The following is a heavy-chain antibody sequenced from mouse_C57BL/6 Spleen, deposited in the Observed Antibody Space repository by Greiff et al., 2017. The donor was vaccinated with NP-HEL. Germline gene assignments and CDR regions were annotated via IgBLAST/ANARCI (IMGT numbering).Heavy chain of an antibody. CDR1: GYTFTGYG. J-gene: IGHJ2*01. CDR3: ARSTSVGTRFDY. V-gene: IGHV1-81*01. Sequence: QVQLQQSGAELARPGASVKLSCKASGYTFTGYGISWVKQRTGQGLEWIGEIYPRSGSTYYTEKFKGKATLTADKSSSTAYMELHSLTSEDAAFYFCARSTSVGTRFDYWGQGTTVTVSA. D-gene: IGHD1-1*01. CDR2: IYPRSGST.